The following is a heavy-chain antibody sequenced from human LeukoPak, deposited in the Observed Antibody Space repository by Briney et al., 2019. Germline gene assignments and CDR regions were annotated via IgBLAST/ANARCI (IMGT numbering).Heavy chain of an antibody. CDR1: GFTFSSYW. D-gene: IGHD3-22*01. Sequence: GGSLRLSCAASGFTFSSYWMHWVRQAPGKGLVWVSRINSDGSSTSYADSVRGRFTISRDNAKNTLYLQMNSLRAEDTAVYYCAREEKVVITPRYYGMDVGGQGTTVTVSS. CDR2: INSDGSST. CDR3: AREEKVVITPRYYGMDV. V-gene: IGHV3-74*01. J-gene: IGHJ6*02.